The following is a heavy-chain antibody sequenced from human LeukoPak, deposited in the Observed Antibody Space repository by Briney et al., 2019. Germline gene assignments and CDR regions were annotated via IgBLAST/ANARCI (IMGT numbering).Heavy chain of an antibody. V-gene: IGHV4-34*01. D-gene: IGHD4-17*01. CDR2: INHSGST. J-gene: IGHJ4*02. Sequence: SETLSPTCAVYGGSFSGYYWSWIRQPPGKGLEWIGEINHSGSTNYNPSLKSRVTISVDTSKNQFSLKLSSVTAADTAVYYCARGVYGDYEFDYWGQGTLVTVSS. CDR1: GGSFSGYY. CDR3: ARGVYGDYEFDY.